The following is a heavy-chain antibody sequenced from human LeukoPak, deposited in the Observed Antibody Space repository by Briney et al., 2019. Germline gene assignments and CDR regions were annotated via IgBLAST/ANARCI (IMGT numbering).Heavy chain of an antibody. V-gene: IGHV3-21*01. CDR3: ARDWDGGGYSSFVDY. CDR1: GFTFSSYN. D-gene: IGHD1-26*01. Sequence: GGSLRLSCAASGFTFSSYNMNWVRQAPGKGLEWVSSISSSSTYIYYADSAKGRFTISRDNAKNSLYLQMNSLRAEDTAVYYCARDWDGGGYSSFVDYWGQGTLVTVSS. CDR2: ISSSSTYI. J-gene: IGHJ4*02.